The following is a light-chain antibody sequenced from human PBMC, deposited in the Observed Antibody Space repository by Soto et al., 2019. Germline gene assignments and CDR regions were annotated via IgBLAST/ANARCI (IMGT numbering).Light chain of an antibody. CDR1: QGISRS. V-gene: IGKV1D-12*01. CDR2: SAS. CDR3: QQADTFPIT. Sequence: DIQMTQSPSSVSASVGDRVTITCQASQGISRSLAWYQQKPGKAPKLLIYSASSLQSGVPSRFSGSGFGTDFTLTISSLQPEDFATYSCQQADTFPITFGQGTRLEI. J-gene: IGKJ5*01.